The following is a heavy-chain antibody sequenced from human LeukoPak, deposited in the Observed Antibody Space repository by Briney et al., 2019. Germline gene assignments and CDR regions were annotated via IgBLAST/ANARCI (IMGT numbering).Heavy chain of an antibody. CDR1: GYTFTSYD. CDR2: MNPNSANT. J-gene: IGHJ6*02. CDR3: ARLASSSWPLYYYYGMDV. D-gene: IGHD6-13*01. Sequence: ASVKVSCKASGYTFTSYDMNWVRQATGQGLEWMGWMNPNSANTGYAQKFQGRVTMTRNTSISTAYMELSSLRSEDTAVYYCARLASSSWPLYYYYGMDVWGQGTTVTVSS. V-gene: IGHV1-8*01.